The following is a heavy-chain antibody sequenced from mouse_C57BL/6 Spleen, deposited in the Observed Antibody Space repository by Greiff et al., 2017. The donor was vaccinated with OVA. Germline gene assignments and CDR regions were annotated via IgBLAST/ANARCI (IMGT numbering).Heavy chain of an antibody. CDR3: ARSRPLAY. Sequence: VQLQQPGAELVRPGTSVKLSCKASGYTFTSYWMHWVKQRPGQGLEWIGVIDPSDSYTNYNQKFKGKATLTVDTSSSTAYMQLSSLTSEDSAVYYCARSRPLAYWGQGTLVTVSA. J-gene: IGHJ3*01. V-gene: IGHV1-59*01. CDR1: GYTFTSYW. CDR2: IDPSDSYT.